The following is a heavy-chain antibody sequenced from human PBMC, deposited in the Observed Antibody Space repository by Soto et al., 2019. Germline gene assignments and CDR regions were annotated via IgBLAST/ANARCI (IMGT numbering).Heavy chain of an antibody. V-gene: IGHV4-31*03. J-gene: IGHJ5*02. CDR3: ARGQYSSSPIPLWFDP. D-gene: IGHD6-6*01. CDR2: IYYSGST. Sequence: QVQLQEAGPGLVKPSQTLSLTCTVSGGSISSGGYYWSGSRQHPGKGLEWIGYIYYSGSTYYNPSLKSRVTISVDTSKNQFSLKLSSVTAAHTAVYYCARGQYSSSPIPLWFDPWGQGTLVTVSS. CDR1: GGSISSGGYY.